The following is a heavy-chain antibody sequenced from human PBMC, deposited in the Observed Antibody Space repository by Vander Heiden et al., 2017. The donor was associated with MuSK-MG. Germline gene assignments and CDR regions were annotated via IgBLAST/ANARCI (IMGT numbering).Heavy chain of an antibody. V-gene: IGHV5-51*03. CDR1: GYSFTRYW. Sequence: EVQLVQSGAEVKKPGESLKISCKGSGYSFTRYWIGWVRQMPGKGLEWMGIIYPGDSDTRYSPSFQGQVTISADKSISTAYLQWSSLKASDTAMYYCARRRYYDSSGYFDAFDIWGQGTMVTVSS. D-gene: IGHD3-22*01. CDR3: ARRRYYDSSGYFDAFDI. J-gene: IGHJ3*02. CDR2: IYPGDSDT.